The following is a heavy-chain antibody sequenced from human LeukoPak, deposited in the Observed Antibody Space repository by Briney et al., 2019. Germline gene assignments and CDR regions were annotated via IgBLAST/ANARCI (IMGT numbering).Heavy chain of an antibody. CDR3: ARLYSSGWSASSD. D-gene: IGHD6-19*01. CDR2: IYPGDSDT. CDR1: GYSFTSYW. J-gene: IGHJ4*02. Sequence: GESLNIARKGSGYSFTSYWIGWVRQMPGKGLEWMGIIYPGDSDTRYSPSFEGQVTISVDKSISNAYLQWSSLKASDTAMYYCARLYSSGWSASSDWGQGTLVTVSS. V-gene: IGHV5-51*01.